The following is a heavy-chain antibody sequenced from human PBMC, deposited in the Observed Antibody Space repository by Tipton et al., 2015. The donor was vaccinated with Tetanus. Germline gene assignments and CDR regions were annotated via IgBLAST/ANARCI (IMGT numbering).Heavy chain of an antibody. J-gene: IGHJ4*02. V-gene: IGHV3-23*03. CDR3: AKPDSSGYYYYFYY. Sequence: SLRLSCAASGFTFSSYAMSWVRQAPGKGLERVSVIYSGGSSTYYADSVKGRFTISRDNSKNTLYLQMNSLRAEDTAVYYCAKPDSSGYYYYFYYWGQGTLVTVSS. D-gene: IGHD3-22*01. CDR2: IYSGGSST. CDR1: GFTFSSYA.